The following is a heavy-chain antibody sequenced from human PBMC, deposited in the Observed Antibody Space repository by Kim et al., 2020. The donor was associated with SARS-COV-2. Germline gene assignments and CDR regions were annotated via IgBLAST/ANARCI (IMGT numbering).Heavy chain of an antibody. CDR1: GGSISSGGYY. D-gene: IGHD3-3*01. Sequence: SETLSLTCTVSGGSISSGGYYWSWIRQHPGKGLEWIGYIYYSGSTYYNPSLKSRVTISVDTSKNQFSLKLSSVTAADTAVYYCARAIFVLRFYGMDVWGQGTTVTVSS. V-gene: IGHV4-31*03. CDR3: ARAIFVLRFYGMDV. J-gene: IGHJ6*02. CDR2: IYYSGST.